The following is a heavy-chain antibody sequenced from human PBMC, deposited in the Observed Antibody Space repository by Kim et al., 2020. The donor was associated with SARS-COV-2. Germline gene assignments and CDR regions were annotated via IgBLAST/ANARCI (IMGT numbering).Heavy chain of an antibody. CDR3: TTDTDPGARYSGYDWEWGPGYYGKDV. V-gene: IGHV3-15*01. CDR1: GFTFSNAW. D-gene: IGHD5-12*01. Sequence: GGSLRLSCAASGFTFSNAWMSWVRQAPGKGLEWVGRIKSKTDGGTTDYAAPVKGRFTISRDDSKNTLYLQMNSLKTEDTAVYYCTTDTDPGARYSGYDWEWGPGYYGKDVWAQGTSVPDSS. CDR2: IKSKTDGGTT. J-gene: IGHJ6*02.